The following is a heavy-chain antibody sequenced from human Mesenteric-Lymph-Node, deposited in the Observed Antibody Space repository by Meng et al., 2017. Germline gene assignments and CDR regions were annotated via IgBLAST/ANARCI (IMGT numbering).Heavy chain of an antibody. Sequence: QVQLVHPGAEVKKPGASMKVSCKPSGYTYTSYAMHWVRQAPGQRLEWMGWINAGNGNTKYSQKFQGRVTITRDTSASTADMELSSLRSEDTAVYYCARDYLDTAMVTVDYWGQGTLVTVSS. CDR3: ARDYLDTAMVTVDY. CDR2: INAGNGNT. D-gene: IGHD5-18*01. CDR1: GYTYTSYA. J-gene: IGHJ4*02. V-gene: IGHV1-3*01.